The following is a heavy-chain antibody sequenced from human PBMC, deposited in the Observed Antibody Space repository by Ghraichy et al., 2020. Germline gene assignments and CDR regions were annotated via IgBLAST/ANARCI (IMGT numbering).Heavy chain of an antibody. V-gene: IGHV3-74*01. D-gene: IGHD2-15*01. CDR3: ARASIVGGGSAFDI. CDR2: INSDGSST. Sequence: LSLTCAASGFTFSSYWMHWVRQAPGKGLVWVSRINSDGSSTSYADSVKGRFTISRDNAKNTLYLQMNSLRAEDTAVYYCARASIVGGGSAFDIWGQGTMVTVSS. J-gene: IGHJ3*02. CDR1: GFTFSSYW.